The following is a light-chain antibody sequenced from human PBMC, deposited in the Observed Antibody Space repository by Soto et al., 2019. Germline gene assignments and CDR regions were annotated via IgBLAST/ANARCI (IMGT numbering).Light chain of an antibody. CDR2: GST. J-gene: IGLJ1*01. Sequence: QSVLTQPPSVSGAPGQRVTIPCTGSSSNIGAGHVVHWYQQLPGTAPKLLIYGSTNRPSGVPDRFSGSMSGTSTSLAITGLQAEDEADYYCQSWDSSLSGYVFGTGTKLTVL. CDR1: SSNIGAGHV. CDR3: QSWDSSLSGYV. V-gene: IGLV1-40*01.